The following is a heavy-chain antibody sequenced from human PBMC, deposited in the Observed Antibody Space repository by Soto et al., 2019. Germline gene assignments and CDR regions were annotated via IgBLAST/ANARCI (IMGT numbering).Heavy chain of an antibody. V-gene: IGHV4-34*01. D-gene: IGHD2-8*02. CDR2: INHSGST. Sequence: QVQLQQWGAGLLKPSETLSLTCAVYGGSFSAYYWSWIRQPPGKGLEWIGEINHSGSTNYNPSLKSRVTISVDTSKNQFSQNLSSVTAADTAVYYCARGQSSLLLDCWGQGILVTVSS. CDR3: ARGQSSLLLDC. CDR1: GGSFSAYY. J-gene: IGHJ4*02.